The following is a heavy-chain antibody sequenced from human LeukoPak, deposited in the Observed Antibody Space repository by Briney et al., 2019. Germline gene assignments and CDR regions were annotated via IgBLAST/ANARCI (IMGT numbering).Heavy chain of an antibody. J-gene: IGHJ6*02. Sequence: SETLSLTCAVYGGSFSGYYWSWIRQPPGKGLEWIGEINHSGSTNYNPSLKSRVTISVDTSKNQFSLKLSSVTAADTAVYYCAVLPYYGMDVWGQGTTVTVSS. CDR3: AVLPYYGMDV. D-gene: IGHD2-15*01. V-gene: IGHV4-34*01. CDR2: INHSGST. CDR1: GGSFSGYY.